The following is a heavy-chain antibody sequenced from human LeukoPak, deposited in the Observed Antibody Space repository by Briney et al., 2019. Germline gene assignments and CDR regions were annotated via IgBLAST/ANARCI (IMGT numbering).Heavy chain of an antibody. J-gene: IGHJ6*02. CDR2: INHSGST. D-gene: IGHD6-13*01. V-gene: IGHV4-34*01. Sequence: SETLSLTCAVYGGSFSGYYWSWIRQPPGEGLEWIGEINHSGSTNYNPSLKSRVTISVDTSKNQFSLKLSSVTAADTAVYYCARIAYYGMDVWGQGTTVTVSS. CDR3: ARIAYYGMDV. CDR1: GGSFSGYY.